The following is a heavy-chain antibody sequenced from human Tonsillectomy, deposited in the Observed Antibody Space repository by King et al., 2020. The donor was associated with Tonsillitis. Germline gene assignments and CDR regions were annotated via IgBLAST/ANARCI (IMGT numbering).Heavy chain of an antibody. Sequence: VQLVESGGGLVPPGRSLRLSCTASGFPFGEYAVTWVRQAPGKGLEWVGLIKSKAYGETKEYAASVKDRYILSRDDSEIIAYLQMNSLKSEDTAVYYCTRGRLGGSRGDYWGQGTLVTVSS. D-gene: IGHD3-16*01. V-gene: IGHV3-49*04. CDR2: IKSKAYGETK. CDR1: GFPFGEYA. CDR3: TRGRLGGSRGDY. J-gene: IGHJ4*02.